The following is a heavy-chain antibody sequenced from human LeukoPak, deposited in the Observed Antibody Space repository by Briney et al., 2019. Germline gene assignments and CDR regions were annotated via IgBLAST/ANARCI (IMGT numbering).Heavy chain of an antibody. Sequence: GRSLRLSCAASGFTFSSYGMHWVRQAPGKGLEWVAVISYDGSNKYYADSVKGRFTISRDNSKNTLYLRMNSLRAEDTAVYYCAKVFATATTFYYFDYWGQGTLVTVSS. CDR1: GFTFSSYG. J-gene: IGHJ4*02. V-gene: IGHV3-30*18. CDR3: AKVFATATTFYYFDY. CDR2: ISYDGSNK. D-gene: IGHD4-17*01.